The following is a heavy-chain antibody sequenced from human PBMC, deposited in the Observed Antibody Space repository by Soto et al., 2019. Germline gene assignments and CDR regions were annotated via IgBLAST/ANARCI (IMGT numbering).Heavy chain of an antibody. CDR3: AREERYSSSTKYYYYGMDV. V-gene: IGHV3-48*02. CDR1: GFTFSSYS. D-gene: IGHD6-13*01. CDR2: ISSSSSTI. J-gene: IGHJ6*02. Sequence: GGSLRLSCAASGFTFSSYSMNWVRQAPGKGLEWVSYISSSSSTIYYADSVKGRFTISRDNAKNSLYLQMNSLRDEDTAAYYCAREERYSSSTKYYYYGMDVWGQGTTVTVSS.